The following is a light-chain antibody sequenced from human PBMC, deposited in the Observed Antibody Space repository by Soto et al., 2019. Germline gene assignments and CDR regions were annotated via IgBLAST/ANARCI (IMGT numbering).Light chain of an antibody. V-gene: IGLV1-47*01. CDR1: SSKIGSNY. CDR3: AAWDDSLSVVV. J-gene: IGLJ2*01. Sequence: QSVLTQPPSASGTPGQRVTISFSGSSSKIGSNYVYWYQQLPGTAPKLLIYMNNQRPSGVPDRFSGSKSGTSASLAISGLRSEDEADYYCAAWDDSLSVVVFGGGTQLTVL. CDR2: MNN.